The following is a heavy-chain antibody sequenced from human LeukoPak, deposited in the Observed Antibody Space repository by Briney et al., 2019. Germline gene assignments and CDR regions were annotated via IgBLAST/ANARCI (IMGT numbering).Heavy chain of an antibody. D-gene: IGHD3-22*01. CDR3: AKGRGRAYDSSGYYDAFDI. V-gene: IGHV3-23*01. Sequence: GGSLRLSCAASGFTFSSYAMSWVRQAPGKGLEWVSAISGSGGSTYYADSVKGRFTISRDNSKNTLYLQMNSLRAEDTAVYYCAKGRGRAYDSSGYYDAFDIWGQGTMVTVSS. CDR2: ISGSGGST. J-gene: IGHJ3*02. CDR1: GFTFSSYA.